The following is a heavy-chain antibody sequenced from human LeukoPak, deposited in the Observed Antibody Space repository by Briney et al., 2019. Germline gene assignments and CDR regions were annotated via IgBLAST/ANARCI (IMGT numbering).Heavy chain of an antibody. D-gene: IGHD6-19*01. CDR1: GFTFSSYA. V-gene: IGHV3-23*01. CDR3: ARGPYSSGSSADY. CDR2: IRGSDANT. Sequence: PGGSLRLSCAASGFTFSSYAMTWVRQAPGKGLEWVSGIRGSDANTYYADSVKGRFTISRDNAKNSLYLQMNSLRAEDTAVYYCARGPYSSGSSADYWGQGTLVTVSS. J-gene: IGHJ4*02.